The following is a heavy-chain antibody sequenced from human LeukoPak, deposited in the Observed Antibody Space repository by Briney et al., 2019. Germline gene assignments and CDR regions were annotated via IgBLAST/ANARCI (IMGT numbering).Heavy chain of an antibody. CDR2: IYYSGST. D-gene: IGHD4-17*01. CDR1: GGSISSYY. V-gene: IGHV4-59*08. J-gene: IGHJ4*02. CDR3: ARHGNRFTVTFFDY. Sequence: SETLSLTCTVSGGSISSYYWSWLRQPPGKGLEWIGYIYYSGSTNYNPSLKSRVTISVDTSKNQFSLKLSSVTAADTSVYYCARHGNRFTVTFFDYWGQGALVTVSS.